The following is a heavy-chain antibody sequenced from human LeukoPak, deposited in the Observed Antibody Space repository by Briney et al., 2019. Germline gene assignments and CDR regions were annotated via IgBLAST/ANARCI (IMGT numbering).Heavy chain of an antibody. Sequence: GGSLRLSCAASGFTFSDYYMSWIRQAPGKGLEWVAFIRYDGSNKYYADSVKGRFTISRDNSKNTLYLQMNSLRAEDTAVYYCAKGSYYDSSGYRGVGAFDIWGQGTMVTVSS. V-gene: IGHV3-30*02. CDR3: AKGSYYDSSGYRGVGAFDI. CDR1: GFTFSDYY. J-gene: IGHJ3*02. D-gene: IGHD3-22*01. CDR2: IRYDGSNK.